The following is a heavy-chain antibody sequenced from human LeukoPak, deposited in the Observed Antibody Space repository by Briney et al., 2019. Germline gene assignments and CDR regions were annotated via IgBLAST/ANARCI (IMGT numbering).Heavy chain of an antibody. Sequence: GGSLRLSCAVSGFTFDDYAMHWVRQAPGKGLEWVSLISGDGGSRYYAGSVKGRFTVSRDNSKTSLYLQMTRLRTEDPAFYYCAKGADPLTWRMTTVAGTRFDFWGQGTLVTVSS. V-gene: IGHV3-43*02. CDR1: GFTFDDYA. CDR2: ISGDGGSR. J-gene: IGHJ4*02. D-gene: IGHD6-19*01. CDR3: AKGADPLTWRMTTVAGTRFDF.